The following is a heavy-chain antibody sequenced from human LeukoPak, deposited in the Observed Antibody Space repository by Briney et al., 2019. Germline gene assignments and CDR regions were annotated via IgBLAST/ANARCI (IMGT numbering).Heavy chain of an antibody. CDR1: GFTFSSYA. Sequence: GGSLRLSCAASGFTFSSYAMSWVRQAPGKGLEWVSAISGSGGSTYYADSVKGRFTISRDNSKNTLDLQMNSLRAEDTAVYYCAKTISRDPEYYYDSSGRSNDYWGQGTLVTVSS. V-gene: IGHV3-23*01. CDR2: ISGSGGST. CDR3: AKTISRDPEYYYDSSGRSNDY. J-gene: IGHJ4*02. D-gene: IGHD3-22*01.